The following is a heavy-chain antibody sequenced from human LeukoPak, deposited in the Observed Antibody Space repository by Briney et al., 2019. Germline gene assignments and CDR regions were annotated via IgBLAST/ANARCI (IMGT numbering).Heavy chain of an antibody. CDR3: ARDSWELRAFDI. J-gene: IGHJ3*02. CDR1: GGSISSGGYY. Sequence: SQTLSLTYTVSGGSISSGGYYWRWIRQPPGKGLEWIGYIYYSGSTNYNPSLKSRVTISVDTSKNQFSLKLSSVTAADTAVYYCARDSWELRAFDIWGQGTMVTVSS. CDR2: IYYSGST. V-gene: IGHV4-61*08. D-gene: IGHD1-26*01.